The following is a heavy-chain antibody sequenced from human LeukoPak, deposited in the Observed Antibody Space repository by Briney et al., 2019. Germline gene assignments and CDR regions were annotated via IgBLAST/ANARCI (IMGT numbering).Heavy chain of an antibody. CDR3: ARGVDYYGV. CDR1: GGSFSGYS. D-gene: IGHD3-10*01. J-gene: IGHJ4*02. Sequence: SETLSLTCAVYGGSFSGYSWNWIRQPPAKGLEWIGEINHSGGTNYNPSLKSRVTISVDTSKKQFSLKLSSVTAADTAVYYCARGVDYYGVWGQGTLVTVSS. CDR2: INHSGGT. V-gene: IGHV4-34*01.